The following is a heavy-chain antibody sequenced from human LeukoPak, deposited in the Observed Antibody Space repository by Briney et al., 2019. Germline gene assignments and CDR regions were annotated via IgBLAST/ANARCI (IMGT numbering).Heavy chain of an antibody. J-gene: IGHJ4*02. Sequence: SETLSLTCAVSGGSISSGGYSWSWIRQPPGKGLEWIGYIYHSGSTYYNPSLKSRVTISVDRSKNQFSLKLSSVTAADTAVYYCARGYGFGELFPLDYRGQGTLVTVSS. CDR2: IYHSGST. CDR3: ARGYGFGELFPLDY. CDR1: GGSISSGGYS. V-gene: IGHV4-30-2*01. D-gene: IGHD3-10*01.